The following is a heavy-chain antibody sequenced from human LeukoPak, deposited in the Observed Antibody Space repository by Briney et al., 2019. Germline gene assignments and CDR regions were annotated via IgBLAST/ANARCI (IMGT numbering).Heavy chain of an antibody. J-gene: IGHJ4*02. D-gene: IGHD6-13*01. Sequence: SETLSLTCTVSGGSISSYYWNWIRRPPGSGLEWIGYIYYTGSTIYNPSLKSRVTISVDTSKNQFSLKLSSVTAADTAVYYCARGVYIAAAQYGYWGQGTLVTVSS. V-gene: IGHV4-59*08. CDR2: IYYTGST. CDR1: GGSISSYY. CDR3: ARGVYIAAAQYGY.